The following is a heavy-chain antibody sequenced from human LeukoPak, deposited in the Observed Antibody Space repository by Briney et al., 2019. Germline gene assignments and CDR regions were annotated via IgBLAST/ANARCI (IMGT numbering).Heavy chain of an antibody. J-gene: IGHJ4*02. CDR3: ARERFYYDV. CDR2: INSDGTDT. V-gene: IGHV3-74*01. D-gene: IGHD3-22*01. CDR1: GFTLSSSW. Sequence: PGGSLRLSCEAPGFTLSSSWMHWVRQAPGKGLVWVSRINSDGTDTKYADSVKGRFTISRDTAKNTLYLQMNSLRVEDTALYYCARERFYYDVWGQGTLVTVSS.